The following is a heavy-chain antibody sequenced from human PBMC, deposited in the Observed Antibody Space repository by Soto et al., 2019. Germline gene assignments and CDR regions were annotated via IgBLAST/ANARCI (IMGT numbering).Heavy chain of an antibody. CDR3: ASRYSSGWTGFVDD. J-gene: IGHJ4*02. CDR2: ISSSSSYT. D-gene: IGHD6-19*01. Sequence: GGSLRLSCAASGFTFSDYYMSWIRQAPGKGLEWVSYISSSSSYTNYADSVKGRFTISRDNAKNSLYLQMNSLRAEDTAVYYCASRYSSGWTGFVDDWGQGTLVTVSS. CDR1: GFTFSDYY. V-gene: IGHV3-11*06.